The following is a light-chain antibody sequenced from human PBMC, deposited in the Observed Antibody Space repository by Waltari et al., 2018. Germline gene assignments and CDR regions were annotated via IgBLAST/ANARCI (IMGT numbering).Light chain of an antibody. Sequence: DIVLTQSPLSLPVTPGEPASISCRSSQGLLHSEGHIPLDWYLQKPGQSPQLLIYLGSLRASGVPDRFSSSGSGTDSTLEISRVEAEDVGVYFCMQGLQTPTFGQGTRL. V-gene: IGKV2-28*01. CDR3: MQGLQTPT. CDR2: LGS. CDR1: QGLLHSEGHIP. J-gene: IGKJ5*01.